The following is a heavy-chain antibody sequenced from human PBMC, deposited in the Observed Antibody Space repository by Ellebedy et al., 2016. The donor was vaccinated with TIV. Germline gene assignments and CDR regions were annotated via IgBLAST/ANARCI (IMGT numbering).Heavy chain of an antibody. Sequence: SETLSLTCAVYGGSFSGYYWSWIRQPPGKGLEWIGEINHSGSTNYNPSLKSRVTISVDTSKNQFSLKLSSVTAADTAVYYCARGDRSMIVVQWGQGTLVTVSS. CDR3: ARGDRSMIVVQ. V-gene: IGHV4-34*01. D-gene: IGHD3-22*01. CDR2: INHSGST. CDR1: GGSFSGYY. J-gene: IGHJ4*02.